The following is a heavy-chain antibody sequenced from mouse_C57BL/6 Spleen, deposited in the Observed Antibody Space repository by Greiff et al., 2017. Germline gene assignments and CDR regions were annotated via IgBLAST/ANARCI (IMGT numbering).Heavy chain of an antibody. V-gene: IGHV1-82*01. CDR3: ARESTGLAY. D-gene: IGHD5-1*01. J-gene: IGHJ3*01. CDR1: GYAFSSSW. CDR2: IYPGDGDT. Sequence: QVQLKESGPELVKPGASVKISCKASGYAFSSSWMNWVKQRPGKGLEWIGRIYPGDGDTNYNGKFKGKATLTADKSSSTAYMQLSSLTSEDSAVYVCARESTGLAYWGQGTLVTVSA.